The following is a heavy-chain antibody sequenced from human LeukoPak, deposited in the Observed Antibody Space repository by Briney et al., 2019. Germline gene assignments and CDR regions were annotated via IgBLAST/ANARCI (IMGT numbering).Heavy chain of an antibody. CDR3: AKDNDFWSGFGDAFDI. CDR1: GFTFSSYS. D-gene: IGHD3-3*01. Sequence: GGSLRLSCAASGFTFSSYSMNWVRQAPGKGLEWVSAISGSGGSTYYADSVKGRFTISRDNSKNTLYLQMNSLRAEDTAVYYCAKDNDFWSGFGDAFDIWGQGTMVTVSS. J-gene: IGHJ3*02. CDR2: ISGSGGST. V-gene: IGHV3-23*01.